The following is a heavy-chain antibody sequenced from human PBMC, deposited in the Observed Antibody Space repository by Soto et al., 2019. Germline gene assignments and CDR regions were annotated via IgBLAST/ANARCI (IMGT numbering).Heavy chain of an antibody. J-gene: IGHJ4*02. CDR3: MRGASLNFDY. CDR2: VNWIGGST. Sequence: EVQLVESGGGVLRPGGSLRLSCAASGFTFDDYGMSWARQAPGKGLEWVSGVNWIGGSTGYADSVKGPFTISRDNAKNSLYLKMNSLRAGDTAFYYCMRGASLNFDYWGQGTLVTVSS. CDR1: GFTFDDYG. V-gene: IGHV3-20*04. D-gene: IGHD1-26*01.